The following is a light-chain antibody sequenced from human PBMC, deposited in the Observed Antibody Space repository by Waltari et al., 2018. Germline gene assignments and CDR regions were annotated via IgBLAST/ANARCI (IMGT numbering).Light chain of an antibody. V-gene: IGLV1-44*01. CDR3: SAWDDSLNGHVV. CDR2: SNN. J-gene: IGLJ2*01. Sequence: QSLLTQPPSVSGTPGQRVTISCSGSTSNIGSNVVSWYQQFPGAAPKLLIHSNNPRPSGVPDRFSCPKSGTSASLAISGLQSADEADYYCSAWDDSLNGHVVFGGGTKLIVL. CDR1: TSNIGSNV.